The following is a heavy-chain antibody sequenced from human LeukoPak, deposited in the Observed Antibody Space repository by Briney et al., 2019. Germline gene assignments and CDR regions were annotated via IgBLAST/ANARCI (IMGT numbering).Heavy chain of an antibody. CDR2: INHSGST. D-gene: IGHD6-19*01. CDR3: ARSEYSSGWYY. Sequence: PSETLSLTCAVYGGSFSGYYWSWIRQPLGKGLEWIGEINHSGSTNYNPSLKSRVTISVDTSKNQFSLKLSSVTAADTAVYYCARSEYSSGWYYWGQGTLVTVSS. V-gene: IGHV4-34*01. J-gene: IGHJ4*02. CDR1: GGSFSGYY.